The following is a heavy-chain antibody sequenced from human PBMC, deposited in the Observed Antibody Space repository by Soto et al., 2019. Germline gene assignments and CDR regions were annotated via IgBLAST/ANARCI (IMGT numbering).Heavy chain of an antibody. CDR3: AKDVRGGSSSWYGLRLCD. J-gene: IGHJ4*02. Sequence: QPWGSLRLSCAASVFTFSSYAMSWVRQGPGKGLEWVSAISGSGCSTYYADSVKGRFTISRDNSKNTLYLQMNSLRAEDTAVYYCAKDVRGGSSSWYGLRLCDWGQGTLVTVSS. V-gene: IGHV3-23*01. D-gene: IGHD6-13*01. CDR2: ISGSGCST. CDR1: VFTFSSYA.